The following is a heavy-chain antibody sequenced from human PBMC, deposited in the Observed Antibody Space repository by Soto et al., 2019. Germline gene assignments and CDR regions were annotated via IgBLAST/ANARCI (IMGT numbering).Heavy chain of an antibody. D-gene: IGHD2-21*02. CDR2: INAGNGNT. J-gene: IGHJ4*02. V-gene: IGHV1-3*01. Sequence: ASVKVSCKASGYTFTSYAMHWARQAPGQRLEWMGWINAGNGNTKYSQEFQGRVTITRDTSASTAYMELSSLRSEDTAVYCCARSIVVVTALDYWGQGTLDTVSS. CDR3: ARSIVVVTALDY. CDR1: GYTFTSYA.